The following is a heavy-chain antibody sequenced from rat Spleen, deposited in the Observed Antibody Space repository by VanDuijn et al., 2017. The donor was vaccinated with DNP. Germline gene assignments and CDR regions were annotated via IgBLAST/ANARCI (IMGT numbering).Heavy chain of an antibody. CDR2: VSYDGIRT. CDR1: GFTFSDYA. CDR3: ARHEEQPWFAF. J-gene: IGHJ3*01. D-gene: IGHD1-5*01. Sequence: EVQLVESGGGLVQPGGSLKLSCTVSGFTFSDYAMVWVRQDPKKGLEWVATVSYDGIRTYHRDSVKGRFTISRDNAKSTLYLQMDSLRSEDTATYYCARHEEQPWFAFWGQGTLVTVSS. V-gene: IGHV5-17*01.